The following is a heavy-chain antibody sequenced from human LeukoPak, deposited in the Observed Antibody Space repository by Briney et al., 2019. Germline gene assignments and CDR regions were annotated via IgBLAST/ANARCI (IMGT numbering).Heavy chain of an antibody. J-gene: IGHJ4*02. CDR3: AANGGPFDF. V-gene: IGHV3-7*05. CDR2: IKQDGGEK. D-gene: IGHD4-23*01. Sequence: GGPLRLSCAASGFTFRSYWMRWVRQAPGKGLEWVANIKQDGGEKYYVDSVKGRFTISRDNAKNSLYLQMNSLRAEDTAVYYCAANGGPFDFWGQGTLVTVSS. CDR1: GFTFRSYW.